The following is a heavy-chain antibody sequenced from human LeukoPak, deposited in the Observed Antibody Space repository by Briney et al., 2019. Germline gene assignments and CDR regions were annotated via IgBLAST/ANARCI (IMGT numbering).Heavy chain of an antibody. J-gene: IGHJ4*02. V-gene: IGHV1-18*04. CDR1: GYTFTNHG. D-gene: IGHD2-15*01. CDR2: ISAYNGNT. CDR3: ARGYCTGGSCYFLGY. Sequence: ASVKVSCKASGYTFTNHGISWVRQAPGQGLEWMGWISAYNGNTNYAQKLQGRVTMTTNTSTGTAYIELRSLRSDDTAVYYCARGYCTGGSCYFLGYWGQGTLVTVSS.